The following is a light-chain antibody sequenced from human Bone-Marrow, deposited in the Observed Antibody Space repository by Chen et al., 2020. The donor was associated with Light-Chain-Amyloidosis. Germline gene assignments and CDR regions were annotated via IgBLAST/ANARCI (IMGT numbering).Light chain of an antibody. V-gene: IGKV3-20*01. CDR2: GPS. Sequence: EIVLTQSPGTLSWSPGERATLSCRASQSITASYFAWYQQKPGQAPRLLMFGPSNRATGIPDRFSGSGSGADFTLTISRLEPEDFAVYYCQHFVPSAPVTFGQGTRLEIK. CDR1: QSITASY. J-gene: IGKJ5*01. CDR3: QHFVPSAPVT.